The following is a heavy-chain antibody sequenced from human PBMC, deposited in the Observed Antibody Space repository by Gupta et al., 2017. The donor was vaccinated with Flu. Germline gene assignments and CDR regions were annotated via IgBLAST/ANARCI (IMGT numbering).Heavy chain of an antibody. J-gene: IGHJ5*02. CDR2: IYYSGDS. D-gene: IGHD6-6*01. V-gene: IGHV4-59*01. Sequence: RQPPGKGLEWIGDIYYSGDSNYNPSLKSRVIISVDTSKNQFFLRLTSVTAADTAMYYCAMQTIEARRSSWFAPWGQGALVTVSS. CDR3: AMQTIEARRSSWFAP.